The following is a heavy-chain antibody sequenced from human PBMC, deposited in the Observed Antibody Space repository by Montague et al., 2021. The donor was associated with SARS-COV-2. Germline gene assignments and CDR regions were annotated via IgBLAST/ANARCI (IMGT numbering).Heavy chain of an antibody. J-gene: IGHJ5*02. CDR1: GRSISSSSYY. CDR2: IYYSGST. D-gene: IGHD3-3*01. CDR3: ARRPPITIFGVVIIGAWFDP. Sequence: SETLSLTYTVSGRSISSSSYYWGWTRQPPGKGLEWIGSIYYSGSTYYNPSLKSRVTISVDTSKNQFSLKLSSVTAADTAVYYCARRPPITIFGVVIIGAWFDPWGQGTLVTVSS. V-gene: IGHV4-39*01.